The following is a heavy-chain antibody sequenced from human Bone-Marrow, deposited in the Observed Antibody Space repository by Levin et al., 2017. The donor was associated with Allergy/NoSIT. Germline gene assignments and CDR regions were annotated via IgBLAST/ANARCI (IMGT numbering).Heavy chain of an antibody. J-gene: IGHJ4*01. V-gene: IGHV3-30-3*01. CDR2: ISYDGNTE. Sequence: PGGSLRLSCAASGFTITDYAMHWVRQAPGAGLEWVAVISYDGNTEYYADSVKGRFTISRDIFKSTLFLQMNSLRDEDTAVYFCARHDYGDLYYFNFWGRGTLVTVSS. CDR3: ARHDYGDLYYFNF. CDR1: GFTITDYA. D-gene: IGHD4-17*01.